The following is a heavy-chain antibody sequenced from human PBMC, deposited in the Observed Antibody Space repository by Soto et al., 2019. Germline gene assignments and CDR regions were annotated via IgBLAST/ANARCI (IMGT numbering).Heavy chain of an antibody. D-gene: IGHD6-6*01. CDR1: GDSVSSNSAA. CDR2: TYYRSKWYN. Sequence: SQTLSLTCAISGDSVSSNSAAWNWIRQSPSRGLEWLGRTYYRSKWYNNYAVSVKSRITINLDTSKNQFSLQLNTVTPEDTCVYYGARIHNISSSDIDVRGPATTVTVTS. J-gene: IGHJ6*02. CDR3: ARIHNISSSDIDV. V-gene: IGHV6-1*01.